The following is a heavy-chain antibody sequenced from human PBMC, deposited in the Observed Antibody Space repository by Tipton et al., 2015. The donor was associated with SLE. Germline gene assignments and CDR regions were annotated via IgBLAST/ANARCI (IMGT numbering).Heavy chain of an antibody. Sequence: TLSLTCTVSGGSISSYYWCWIRQPAGKGLEWIGRIYTSGSTNYNPSLKSRVTISVDTSKNQFSLKLSSVTAADTAVYYCARERRWLQSPGYFDYWGQGTLVTVSS. CDR1: GGSISSYY. J-gene: IGHJ4*02. CDR2: IYTSGST. D-gene: IGHD5-24*01. CDR3: ARERRWLQSPGYFDY. V-gene: IGHV4-4*07.